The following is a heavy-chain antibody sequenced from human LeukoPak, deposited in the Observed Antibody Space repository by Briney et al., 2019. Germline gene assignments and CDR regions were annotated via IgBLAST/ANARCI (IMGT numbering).Heavy chain of an antibody. Sequence: KSSETLSLTCTVSGGSISSYYWSWIRQPPGKGLEWIGYIYYSGSTNYNPSLKSRVTISVDTSKNQFSLKLSSVAAADTAVYYCARALSGYSYAIDGHDAFDIWGQGTMVTVSS. CDR3: ARALSGYSYAIDGHDAFDI. CDR2: IYYSGST. CDR1: GGSISSYY. V-gene: IGHV4-59*08. D-gene: IGHD5-18*01. J-gene: IGHJ3*02.